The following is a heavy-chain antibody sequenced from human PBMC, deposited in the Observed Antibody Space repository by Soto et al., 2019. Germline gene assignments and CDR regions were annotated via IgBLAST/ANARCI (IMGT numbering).Heavy chain of an antibody. D-gene: IGHD1-26*01. V-gene: IGHV3-15*07. CDR3: TTGLSKWELDYFDY. CDR1: GFTFSNAW. J-gene: IGHJ4*02. Sequence: GGSLRLSCAASGFTFSNAWMNWVRQAPGKGLEWVGRIKGKTDGGTTDYAAPVKGRFTISRDDSKNTLYLQMNSLKTEDTAVYYCTTGLSKWELDYFDYWGQGTLVTVSS. CDR2: IKGKTDGGTT.